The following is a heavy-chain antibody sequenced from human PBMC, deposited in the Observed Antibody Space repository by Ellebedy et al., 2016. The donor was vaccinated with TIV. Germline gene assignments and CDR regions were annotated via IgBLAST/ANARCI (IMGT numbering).Heavy chain of an antibody. CDR3: ARDWTRGGGYFASWFDP. D-gene: IGHD2/OR15-2a*01. CDR2: MYYSGST. V-gene: IGHV4-39*07. J-gene: IGHJ5*02. Sequence: MPSETLSLTCTVSGGSISSSNYYWGWIRQPPGKGLEWIGSMYYSGSTYYNPSLRSRVSISVDKSKSQFSLRLRSMTAADTAVYYCARDWTRGGGYFASWFDPWGQGTPVTVSS. CDR1: GGSISSSNYY.